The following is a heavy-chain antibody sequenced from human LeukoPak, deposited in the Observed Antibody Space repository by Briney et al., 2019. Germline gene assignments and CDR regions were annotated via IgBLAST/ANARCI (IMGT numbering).Heavy chain of an antibody. CDR1: GYTFTGYY. CDR3: ATPLGGGIAVAGFDY. J-gene: IGHJ4*02. Sequence: ASVKVSCKASGYTFTGYYMHWVRQAPGQGLEWMGWINPNSGGTNYAQKFQGRVTMTRDTSISTAYMELSRLRSDVTAVYFCATPLGGGIAVAGFDYWGQGTLVTVSS. CDR2: INPNSGGT. V-gene: IGHV1-2*02. D-gene: IGHD6-19*01.